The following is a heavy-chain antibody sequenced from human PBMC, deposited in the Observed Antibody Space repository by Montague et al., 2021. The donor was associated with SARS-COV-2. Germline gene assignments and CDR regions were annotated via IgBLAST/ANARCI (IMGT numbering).Heavy chain of an antibody. Sequence: SETLSLTCTVSGGSISSSSYYWVWIRQPPGKGLEWIGSIYYSGSTYYNPSLKSRVTISVDTSKNQFSLKLSSVTAADTAVYYCARQEPIVVVVAAARGWFDPWGQGTLVTVSS. D-gene: IGHD2-15*01. CDR1: GGSISSSSYY. J-gene: IGHJ5*02. CDR3: ARQEPIVVVVAAARGWFDP. V-gene: IGHV4-39*01. CDR2: IYYSGST.